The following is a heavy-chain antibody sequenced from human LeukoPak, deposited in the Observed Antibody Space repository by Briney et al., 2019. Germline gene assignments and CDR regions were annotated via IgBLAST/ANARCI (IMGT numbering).Heavy chain of an antibody. CDR3: ARVRYYGSGSYYYYGMDV. V-gene: IGHV3-23*01. CDR2: INDNGGST. CDR1: GFTFTSFP. D-gene: IGHD3-10*01. J-gene: IGHJ6*02. Sequence: PGGSLRLSCAASGFTFTSFPMSWVRQAPGKGLEWVSSINDNGGSTYYADSVKGRFTISRDNAKNSLYLQMNSLRAEDTAVYYCARVRYYGSGSYYYYGMDVWGQGTTVTVSS.